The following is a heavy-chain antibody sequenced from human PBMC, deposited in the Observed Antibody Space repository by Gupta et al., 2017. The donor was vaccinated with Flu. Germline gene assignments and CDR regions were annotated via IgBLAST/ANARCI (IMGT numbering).Heavy chain of an antibody. CDR2: IGTAGDT. Sequence: FTLSNYDMHWVRQGAGRGLEWVAGIGTAGDTVYADSVKGRFIVSRDKDKNSLYLQMNSLRVGDSAVYYCARQRYDFQLNYYYAPDVWGQGTTVTVSS. D-gene: IGHD3-3*01. CDR3: ARQRYDFQLNYYYAPDV. CDR1: FTLSNYD. J-gene: IGHJ6*02. V-gene: IGHV3-13*01.